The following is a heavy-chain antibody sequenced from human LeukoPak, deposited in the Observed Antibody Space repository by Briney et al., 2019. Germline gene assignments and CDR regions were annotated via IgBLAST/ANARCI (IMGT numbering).Heavy chain of an antibody. CDR2: IIPIFGTA. D-gene: IGHD4-17*01. CDR1: SSTFSTYA. CDR3: ARDLDGDYEAGWFDP. J-gene: IGHJ5*02. V-gene: IGHV1-69*06. Sequence: SAKVSCKASSSTFSTYAINWVRQTPGQWSEVRGGIIPIFGTANYAQKIHGRVTITADKSTSTAYMELSSLRSEDTAVDYCARDLDGDYEAGWFDPWGQGALVTVSS.